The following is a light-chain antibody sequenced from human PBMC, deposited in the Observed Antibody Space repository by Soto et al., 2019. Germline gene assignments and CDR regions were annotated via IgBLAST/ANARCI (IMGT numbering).Light chain of an antibody. Sequence: QSALTQPASVSGSPGQSITISCTGTSSDVGGYNYVSWYQQHPGKAPKLMIYDVSNRPSGVSNRFSGSKSGNTASLTISGLQADDEADYYCSSYTSLSLHVSGTGTKLTVL. CDR2: DVS. CDR1: SSDVGGYNY. V-gene: IGLV2-14*03. CDR3: SSYTSLSLHV. J-gene: IGLJ1*01.